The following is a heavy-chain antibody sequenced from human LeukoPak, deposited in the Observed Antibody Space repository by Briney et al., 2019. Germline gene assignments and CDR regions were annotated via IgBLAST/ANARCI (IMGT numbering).Heavy chain of an antibody. CDR1: GDTFTSYD. Sequence: ASVKVSCKASGDTFTSYDINWVRHAIGQGVEWMGWMNPNSGNTGYAQKIQGRVTMTRNTSISTAYMELSSLRSEDTAVYYCARVSSMDVWGQGTTVTVSS. J-gene: IGHJ6*02. V-gene: IGHV1-8*01. CDR3: ARVSSMDV. CDR2: MNPNSGNT.